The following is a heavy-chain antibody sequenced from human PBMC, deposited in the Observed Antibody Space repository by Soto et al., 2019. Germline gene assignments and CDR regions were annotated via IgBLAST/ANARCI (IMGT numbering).Heavy chain of an antibody. V-gene: IGHV1-69*02. D-gene: IGHD6-13*01. Sequence: QVQLVQSGAEVKKPGSSVKVSCKASGGTFSSYTISWVRQAPGQGLEWMGRIIPILGIANYAQKFQGRVTNTADKSTNTAYMELSSLRSEDTAVYYCARPAGAAAGHFDYWGQGTLVTVSS. CDR2: IIPILGIA. CDR1: GGTFSSYT. J-gene: IGHJ4*02. CDR3: ARPAGAAAGHFDY.